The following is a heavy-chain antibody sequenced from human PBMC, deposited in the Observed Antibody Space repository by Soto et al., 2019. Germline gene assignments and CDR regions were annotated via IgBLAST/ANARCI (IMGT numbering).Heavy chain of an antibody. CDR2: ISWNSGSI. J-gene: IGHJ6*02. CDR3: TKDFVMDAQYGMDV. Sequence: EVQLVESGGGLVQPGRSLRLSCAASGFTFDDYAMHWVRQAPGKGLEWVSGISWNSGSIGYADSVKGRFTISRDNAKNSLYLQRNSLRAEDTALYYCTKDFVMDAQYGMDVWGQGTTVTVSS. CDR1: GFTFDDYA. V-gene: IGHV3-9*01. D-gene: IGHD2-8*01.